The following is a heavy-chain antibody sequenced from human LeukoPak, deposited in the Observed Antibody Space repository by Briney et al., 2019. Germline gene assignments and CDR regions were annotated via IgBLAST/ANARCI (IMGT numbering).Heavy chain of an antibody. CDR3: ARETGGSYYY. CDR1: GESFSGYY. J-gene: IGHJ4*02. V-gene: IGHV4-34*01. Sequence: PSETLSLTCGVYGESFSGYYWTWIRQSPGKGLEWIGEINDSGTTNYNPSLKSRLTISVDTSKNQFSLELSSVTAADTAVFYCARETGGSYYYWGQGTLVTVSS. D-gene: IGHD1-26*01. CDR2: INDSGTT.